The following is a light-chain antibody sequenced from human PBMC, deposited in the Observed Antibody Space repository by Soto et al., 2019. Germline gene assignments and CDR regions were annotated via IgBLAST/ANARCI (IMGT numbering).Light chain of an antibody. V-gene: IGKV3-15*01. Sequence: EVVMTQSPDTLSVSPGERATLSCRASQSVGSNLAWYQQKPDQAPRLLIYRASTRATGIPARFSGSGSGTEFTLTISSLQSEDFAIYYCQQYNDWLTFGPGTKVDIK. CDR3: QQYNDWLT. CDR2: RAS. CDR1: QSVGSN. J-gene: IGKJ3*01.